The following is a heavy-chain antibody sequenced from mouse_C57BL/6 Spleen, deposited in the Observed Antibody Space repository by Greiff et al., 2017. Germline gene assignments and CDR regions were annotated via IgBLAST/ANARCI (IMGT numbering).Heavy chain of an antibody. Sequence: VQLQQSGAELVKPGASVKLSCKASGYTFTSYWMHWVKQRPGRGLEWIGRIDPNSGGTKYNEKFKSKATLTVDKPSSTAYMQLSSLTSEDSAVYYCAKRYGSSGGYFDYWGQGTTLTVSS. J-gene: IGHJ2*01. CDR3: AKRYGSSGGYFDY. D-gene: IGHD1-1*01. CDR1: GYTFTSYW. CDR2: IDPNSGGT. V-gene: IGHV1-72*01.